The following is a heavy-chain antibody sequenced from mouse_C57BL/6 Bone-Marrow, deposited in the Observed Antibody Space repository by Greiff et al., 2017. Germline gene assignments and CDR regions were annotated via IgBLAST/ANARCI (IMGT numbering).Heavy chain of an antibody. Sequence: EVKLLESGPGLVKPSQSLSLTCSVTGYSITSGYYWNWIRPFPGNKLEWMGYISYAGSNHYNPSLSNRISITRDTSKNQLFLKLNSVTTKDTATYYCARETTTVVARYFDVWGTGTTVTVSS. CDR1: GYSITSGYY. D-gene: IGHD1-1*01. CDR2: ISYAGSN. CDR3: ARETTTVVARYFDV. V-gene: IGHV3-6*01. J-gene: IGHJ1*03.